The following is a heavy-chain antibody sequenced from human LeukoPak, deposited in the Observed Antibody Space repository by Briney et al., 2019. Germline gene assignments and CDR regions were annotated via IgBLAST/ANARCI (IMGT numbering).Heavy chain of an antibody. D-gene: IGHD6-19*01. CDR2: ISWNSGSI. CDR1: GFSFSSYA. V-gene: IGHV3-9*01. J-gene: IGHJ5*02. CDR3: AKGDSSGWSNWFDP. Sequence: GGSLRLSCAVSGFSFSSYAMSWVRQAPGKGLEWVSGISWNSGSIGYADSVKGRFTISRDNARNSLYLQMNSLRAEDTAFYYCAKGDSSGWSNWFDPWGQGTLVTVSS.